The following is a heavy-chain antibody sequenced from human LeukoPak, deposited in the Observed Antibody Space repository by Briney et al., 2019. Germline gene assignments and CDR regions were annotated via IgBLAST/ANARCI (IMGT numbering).Heavy chain of an antibody. D-gene: IGHD6-13*01. CDR3: ALMGSSRRRYYYYYMDV. J-gene: IGHJ6*03. CDR2: MNPNSGNT. V-gene: IGHV1-8*03. Sequence: ASVKVSCKASGYTFTSYDINWVRQATGQGLEWMGWMNPNSGNTDYAQKFQGRVIITRNTSISTAYMERSRLRSEDTAVYYCALMGSSRRRYYYYYMDVWGKGTTVTVSS. CDR1: GYTFTSYD.